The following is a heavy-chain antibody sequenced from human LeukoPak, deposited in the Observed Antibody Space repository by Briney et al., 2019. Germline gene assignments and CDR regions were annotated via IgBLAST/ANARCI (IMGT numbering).Heavy chain of an antibody. J-gene: IGHJ5*02. Sequence: SETLSLTCTVSGGSISSSSYYWGWIRQPPGKGLEWIGSIYYSGSTYYNPSLKSRVTISVDTSKNQFSLKLSSVTAADTAVYYCATTRSYYYDSSAYCLTWGQGTLVTVSS. CDR2: IYYSGST. D-gene: IGHD3-22*01. CDR3: ATTRSYYYDSSAYCLT. V-gene: IGHV4-39*01. CDR1: GGSISSSSYY.